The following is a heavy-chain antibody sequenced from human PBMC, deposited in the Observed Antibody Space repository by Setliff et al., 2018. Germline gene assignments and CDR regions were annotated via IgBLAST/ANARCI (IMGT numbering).Heavy chain of an antibody. D-gene: IGHD6-13*01. J-gene: IGHJ4*02. CDR3: ARCAGSSWVDY. V-gene: IGHV4-4*02. CDR2: INHSGST. CDR1: GGSISSSNW. Sequence: SETLSLTCAVSGGSISSSNWWSWVRQPPGKGLEWIGEINHSGSTNYNPSLKSRVTISVDTSKNQFSLKLISVTAADTAVYYCARCAGSSWVDYWGQGTLVTVSS.